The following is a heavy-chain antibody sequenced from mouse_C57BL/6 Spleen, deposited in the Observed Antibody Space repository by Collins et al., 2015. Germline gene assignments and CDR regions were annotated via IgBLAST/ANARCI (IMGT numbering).Heavy chain of an antibody. CDR1: GYAFSSYW. Sequence: QVQLQQSGAELVRPGSSVKISCKASGYAFSSYWMNWVKQRPGQGLEWIGQIYPGDGDTNYNGKFKGKATLTADKSSSTAYMQLSSLTSEDSAVYFCASYGNPAMDYWGQGTSVTVSS. D-gene: IGHD2-1*01. CDR3: ASYGNPAMDY. J-gene: IGHJ4*01. V-gene: IGHV1-80*01. CDR2: IYPGDGDT.